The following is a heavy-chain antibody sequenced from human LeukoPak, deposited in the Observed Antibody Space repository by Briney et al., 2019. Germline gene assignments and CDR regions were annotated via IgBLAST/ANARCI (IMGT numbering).Heavy chain of an antibody. CDR1: GGSISSYY. Sequence: SGTLSLTCTVSGGSISSYYWSCIRQPPGKGLEWIGYIYYSGSTNYNPSLKSRVTISVDTSKNQFSLKLSSVTAADTAVYYCARFLTYDYGDSSNPSPHYAFDIWGQGTMVTVSS. J-gene: IGHJ3*02. CDR2: IYYSGST. D-gene: IGHD4-17*01. CDR3: ARFLTYDYGDSSNPSPHYAFDI. V-gene: IGHV4-59*01.